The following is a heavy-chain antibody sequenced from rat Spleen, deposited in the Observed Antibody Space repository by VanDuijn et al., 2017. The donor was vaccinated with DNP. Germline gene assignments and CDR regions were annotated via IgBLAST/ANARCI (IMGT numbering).Heavy chain of an antibody. CDR3: ARHRAIAAIWDY. CDR1: GFTFSDYY. V-gene: IGHV5-25*01. Sequence: EVQMVESGGGLVQPGRSLKLSCAASGFTFSDYYMAWVRQAPAKGLEWVAFISSDGDTTYYRDSVRGRFTVSRDNAQSSLYLQMDSLRSEDTATYYCARHRAIAAIWDYWGQGVMVTVSS. J-gene: IGHJ2*01. CDR2: ISSDGDTT. D-gene: IGHD1-2*01.